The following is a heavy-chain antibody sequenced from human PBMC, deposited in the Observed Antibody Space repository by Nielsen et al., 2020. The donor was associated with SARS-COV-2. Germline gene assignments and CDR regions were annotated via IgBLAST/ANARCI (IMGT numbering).Heavy chain of an antibody. D-gene: IGHD2-2*02. Sequence: SETLSLTRTVSGGSISSGGYYWSWIRQHPGKGLEWIGYIYYSGSTYYNPSLKSRVTISVDTSKNQFSLKLSSVTAADTAVYYCARKKWAPAAIPGYYYYYMDVWGKGTTVTVSS. V-gene: IGHV4-31*03. CDR2: IYYSGST. CDR1: GGSISSGGYY. CDR3: ARKKWAPAAIPGYYYYYMDV. J-gene: IGHJ6*03.